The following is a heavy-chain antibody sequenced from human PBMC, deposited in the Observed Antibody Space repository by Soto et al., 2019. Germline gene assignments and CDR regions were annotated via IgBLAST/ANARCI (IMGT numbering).Heavy chain of an antibody. V-gene: IGHV3-23*01. J-gene: IGHJ4*02. Sequence: ELQVLESGGGLVQPGGSLRLTCAASGFTLSEYGTSWVRQAPGKGLEWVSFVSGSGDSTYYTDSVKGRFTISRDSSKNTVCLQMNSLRAEDTAVYYCATSNYGVRDWGQGTLVIVSS. CDR1: GFTLSEYG. D-gene: IGHD3-16*01. CDR3: ATSNYGVRD. CDR2: VSGSGDST.